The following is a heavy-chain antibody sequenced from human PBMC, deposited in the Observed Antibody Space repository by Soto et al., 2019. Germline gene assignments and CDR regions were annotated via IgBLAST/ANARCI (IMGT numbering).Heavy chain of an antibody. D-gene: IGHD6-13*01. V-gene: IGHV3-23*01. J-gene: IGHJ6*01. CDR1: GFTFSSYA. CDR2: ISDTGGTT. CDR3: AKDRQQSSYNGLDV. Sequence: EVHLLESGGGLIQPGGSLTLSCAASGFTFSSYAMSWVRQAPGKGLEWVSAISDTGGTTNYVDSVKGRFTISRDNSKNTRYLQMNSLRVEETAIYYCAKDRQQSSYNGLDVWGQGTTVTVSS.